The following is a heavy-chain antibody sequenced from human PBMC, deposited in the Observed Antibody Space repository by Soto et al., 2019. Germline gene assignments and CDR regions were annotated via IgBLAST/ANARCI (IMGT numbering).Heavy chain of an antibody. V-gene: IGHV4-61*01. CDR1: GASVSGGSYY. CDR2: IYFTGGN. CDR3: ATDGDGYNY. J-gene: IGHJ4*02. Sequence: QVQLQESGPRLVKPSETLSLTCTVSGASVSGGSYYWTWIRQPPGKGLEWVGYIYFTGGNKYSPSPKNRVSMSADTSKNQFSLNLSSVTTADTAVYYCATDGDGYNYWGQGILVTVSS. D-gene: IGHD5-12*01.